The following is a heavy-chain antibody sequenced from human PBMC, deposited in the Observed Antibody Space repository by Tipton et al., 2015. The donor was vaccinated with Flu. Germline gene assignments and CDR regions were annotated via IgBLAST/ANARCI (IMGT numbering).Heavy chain of an antibody. J-gene: IGHJ6*02. V-gene: IGHV3-43*02. Sequence: SLRLSCAASGFMFDDYAMHWVRQVPGKGLEWVSLISGDGGRTYYADSVKGRFTISRDNRKNSLYLQMNSLRTEDTALYYCAKVMVETHYNYYYGMDVWGQGTTVTVSS. D-gene: IGHD3-10*01. CDR1: GFMFDDYA. CDR2: ISGDGGRT. CDR3: AKVMVETHYNYYYGMDV.